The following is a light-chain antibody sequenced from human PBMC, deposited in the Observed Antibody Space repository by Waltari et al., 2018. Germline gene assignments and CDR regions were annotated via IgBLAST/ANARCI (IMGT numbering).Light chain of an antibody. CDR1: NSNIGDND. CDR3: AAWDDSLNGLV. Sequence: QSVLIQPPSASETPGQRVTTSCSGSNSNIGDNDVSWYRLLPGTAPKLLIYNNIQRPSGVPDRFSASKSGTSASLAIGGLQSEDEADYYCAAWDDSLNGLVFGSGTKVIAL. CDR2: NNI. V-gene: IGLV1-44*01. J-gene: IGLJ1*01.